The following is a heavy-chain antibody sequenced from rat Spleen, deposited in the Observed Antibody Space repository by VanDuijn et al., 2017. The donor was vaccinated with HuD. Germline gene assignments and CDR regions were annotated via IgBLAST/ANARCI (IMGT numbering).Heavy chain of an antibody. J-gene: IGHJ2*01. D-gene: IGHD1-2*01. V-gene: IGHV5-22*01. CDR1: GFTFSDYY. CDR2: ISYEGSST. CDR3: ARSIYDYFDY. Sequence: EVQVVESDGGLVQPGRSLKLSCAVSGFTFSDYYMAWVRQAPKKGLEWVASISYEGSSTYSGDSVKGRFTISRDNAKSTLYLQMNSLRSEDTATYYCARSIYDYFDYWGQGVMVTVSS.